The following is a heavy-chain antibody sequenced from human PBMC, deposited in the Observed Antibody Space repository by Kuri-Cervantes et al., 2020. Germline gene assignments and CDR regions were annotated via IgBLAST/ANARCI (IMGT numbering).Heavy chain of an antibody. CDR2: ISYDGSDE. Sequence: GGSLRLSCAASGFTLSDFGMHWVRQTPGKGLEWVAFISYDGSDEDYADSVKGRFTISRDNSKNTLYVQVNSLRAEDTAVYYCAKGGYYSTDAFDIWGQGTMVTVSS. J-gene: IGHJ3*02. CDR1: GFTLSDFG. V-gene: IGHV3-30*02. CDR3: AKGGYYSTDAFDI. D-gene: IGHD3-22*01.